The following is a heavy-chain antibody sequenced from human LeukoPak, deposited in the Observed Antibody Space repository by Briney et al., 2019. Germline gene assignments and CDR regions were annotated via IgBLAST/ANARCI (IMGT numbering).Heavy chain of an antibody. D-gene: IGHD3-10*01. V-gene: IGHV3-9*01. J-gene: IGHJ5*02. CDR3: SKDLTSDFGGDLDP. CDR2: ISWSSGII. CDR1: GFTFDDHG. Sequence: PGGSLRLSCAASGFTFDDHGMHWVRQAPGKGLEWVSGISWSSGIIGYADSVKGRFTISRDNSKSTVYLQMNSLRVEDAAVYYCSKDLTSDFGGDLDPWGQGTLVTVSS.